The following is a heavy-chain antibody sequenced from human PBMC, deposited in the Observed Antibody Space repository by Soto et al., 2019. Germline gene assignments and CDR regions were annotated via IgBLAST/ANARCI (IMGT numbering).Heavy chain of an antibody. CDR3: ARSLTTVTTNWFNP. V-gene: IGHV4-34*01. CDR2: INHSGST. Sequence: QVQLQQWGAGLLKPSETLSLTCAVYGGSFSGYYWSWIRQPPGKGLEWIGEINHSGSTNYNPSLKSRVTISVDTSKNQFSLTLSSVTAADTAVYYCARSLTTVTTNWFNPWGQGTLVTVSS. D-gene: IGHD4-17*01. CDR1: GGSFSGYY. J-gene: IGHJ5*02.